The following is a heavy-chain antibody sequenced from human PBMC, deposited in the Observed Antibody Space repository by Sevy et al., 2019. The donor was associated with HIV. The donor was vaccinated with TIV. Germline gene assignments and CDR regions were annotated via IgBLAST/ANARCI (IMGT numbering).Heavy chain of an antibody. CDR3: ARGYDSLISGVFRY. D-gene: IGHD3-9*01. CDR2: INLRESNLHGIT. CDR1: GETFSGYH. J-gene: IGHJ4*02. Sequence: SETLSLTCAVYGETFSGYHWSWIRRSPGKGLEWIGEINLRESNLHGITNYNPSLRSRVTISVDASKNQFSLKLTSVTAADTAVYYCARGYDSLISGVFRYWGQGTLVTVSS. V-gene: IGHV4-34*01.